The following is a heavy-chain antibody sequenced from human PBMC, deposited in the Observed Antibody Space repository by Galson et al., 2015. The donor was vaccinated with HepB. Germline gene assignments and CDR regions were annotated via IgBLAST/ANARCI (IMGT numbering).Heavy chain of an antibody. J-gene: IGHJ6*02. D-gene: IGHD2-2*01. Sequence: SVKVSCKASGGTFSSYAISWVRQAPGQGLEWMGGIIPIFGTANYAQKFQGRVTITADESTSTAYMELSSLRSEDTAVYYCASRGGDIVVVPAAFSHYYYYGMDVWGQGTTVTVSS. CDR3: ASRGGDIVVVPAAFSHYYYYGMDV. V-gene: IGHV1-69*13. CDR2: IIPIFGTA. CDR1: GGTFSSYA.